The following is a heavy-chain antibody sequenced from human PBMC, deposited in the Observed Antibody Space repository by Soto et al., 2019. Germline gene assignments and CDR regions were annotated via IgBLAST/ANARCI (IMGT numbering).Heavy chain of an antibody. CDR3: ARGGGVGVAGSAAFDM. Sequence: LHLVQSGAVVKKPGASVTVSCSASGYPVTAYYMHWVRQAPGRGLEWMGGINPATGAAKYTQTFQGRVTMTRDTSTSTVFMDLSGLTSEDTAVFYCARGGGVGVAGSAAFDMWGQGTLVTVSS. V-gene: IGHV1-2*02. D-gene: IGHD3-3*01. J-gene: IGHJ3*02. CDR2: INPATGAA. CDR1: GYPVTAYY.